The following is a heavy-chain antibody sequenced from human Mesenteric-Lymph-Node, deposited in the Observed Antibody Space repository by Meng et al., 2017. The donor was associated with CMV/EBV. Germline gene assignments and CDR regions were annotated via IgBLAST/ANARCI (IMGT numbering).Heavy chain of an antibody. CDR2: INPNSGVT. J-gene: IGHJ5*02. CDR1: GNTFTANY. CDR3: AREYTSSWFDQ. V-gene: IGHV1-2*04. Sequence: SCKASGNTFTANYLHWVRQAPGQGLEWMGWINPNSGVTNYAQKFQGWVTMTRDTSISTAYMELSRLKSDDTALYYCAREYTSSWFDQWGQGTLVTVSS. D-gene: IGHD6-13*01.